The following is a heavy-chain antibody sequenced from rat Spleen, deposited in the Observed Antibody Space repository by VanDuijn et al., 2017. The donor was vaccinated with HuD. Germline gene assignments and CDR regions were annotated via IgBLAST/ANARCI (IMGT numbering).Heavy chain of an antibody. Sequence: EVQLVESGGGLVQPGRSLKLSCVASGFTFNNYWMTWIRQAPGKGLEWVASISTSGVDTYYRDSVKCRFTISRDNAKSTLYLQMDSLKSEDTALYYCARNYGGSPFDYWGQGVMVTVSS. CDR1: GFTFNNYW. D-gene: IGHD1-11*01. CDR2: ISTSGVDT. V-gene: IGHV5-31*01. CDR3: ARNYGGSPFDY. J-gene: IGHJ2*01.